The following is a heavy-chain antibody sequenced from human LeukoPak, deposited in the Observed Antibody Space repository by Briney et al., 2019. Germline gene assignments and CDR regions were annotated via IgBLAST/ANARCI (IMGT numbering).Heavy chain of an antibody. V-gene: IGHV3-33*01. J-gene: IGHJ4*02. CDR1: GLTFSSYG. Sequence: PGRSLRLSCAASGLTFSSYGMHWVRQAPGKGLEWVAIIWYDGSNKYYADSVKGRFTISRDNSKNTLFLQMNSMRAEDTAVYYCARGFMYYDSSCYLFDYWGQGILVTVSS. CDR3: ARGFMYYDSSCYLFDY. D-gene: IGHD3-22*01. CDR2: IWYDGSNK.